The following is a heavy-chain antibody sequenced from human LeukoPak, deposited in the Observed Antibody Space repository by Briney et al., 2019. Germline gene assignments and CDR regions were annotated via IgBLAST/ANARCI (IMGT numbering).Heavy chain of an antibody. D-gene: IGHD6-19*01. Sequence: PGGSLRLSCAASGFTFSSYGMHWVRQAPGKGLEWVAVIWYDGSNKYYADSVKGRFTISRDNSKNTLYLQMSSLRAEDTAVYYCARDGRPVAGGRTYDAFDIWGQGTMVTVSS. CDR3: ARDGRPVAGGRTYDAFDI. CDR2: IWYDGSNK. CDR1: GFTFSSYG. V-gene: IGHV3-33*01. J-gene: IGHJ3*02.